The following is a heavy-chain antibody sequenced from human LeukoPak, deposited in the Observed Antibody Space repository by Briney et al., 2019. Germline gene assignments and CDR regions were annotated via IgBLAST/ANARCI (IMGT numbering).Heavy chain of an antibody. D-gene: IGHD2-21*02. Sequence: GGSLRLSCAASGFTFSTYWMSWVRQAPGKGLEWVANIKQDGSLKYYVDSVKGRFTISRDNAKNSLYLQMNSLRAEDTAVYYCARIAFCGGDCLDAFDIWGQGTMVTVSS. V-gene: IGHV3-7*01. CDR1: GFTFSTYW. CDR2: IKQDGSLK. J-gene: IGHJ3*02. CDR3: ARIAFCGGDCLDAFDI.